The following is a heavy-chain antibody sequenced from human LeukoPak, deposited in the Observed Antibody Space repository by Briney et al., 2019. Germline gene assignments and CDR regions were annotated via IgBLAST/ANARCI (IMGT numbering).Heavy chain of an antibody. J-gene: IGHJ5*02. D-gene: IGHD6-13*01. Sequence: GESLKISCKGSGYSFTSYWIGWVRQMPGKGLEWRGIIYPGDSDTRYSPSFQGQVTISADKSISTAYLQWSSLKASDTAMYYCARGSSIAAAGELNWFDPWGQGTLVTVSS. CDR1: GYSFTSYW. CDR3: ARGSSIAAAGELNWFDP. V-gene: IGHV5-51*01. CDR2: IYPGDSDT.